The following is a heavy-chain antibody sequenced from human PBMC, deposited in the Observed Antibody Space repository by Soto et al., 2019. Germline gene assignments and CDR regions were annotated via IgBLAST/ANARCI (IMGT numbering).Heavy chain of an antibody. D-gene: IGHD2-8*01. CDR1: GGSFSGYY. Sequence: SETLSLTCAVYGGSFSGYYWSWIRQPPGKGLEWIGEINHSGSTNYNPSLKSRVTISVDTSKNQFSLKLSSVTAADTAVYYCARGRGEEDIVIMVYARGYFDYWGQGTLVTVYS. J-gene: IGHJ4*02. V-gene: IGHV4-34*01. CDR2: INHSGST. CDR3: ARGRGEEDIVIMVYARGYFDY.